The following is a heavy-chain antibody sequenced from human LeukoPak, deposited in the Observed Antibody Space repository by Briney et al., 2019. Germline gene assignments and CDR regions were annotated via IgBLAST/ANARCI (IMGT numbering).Heavy chain of an antibody. CDR1: GFMFSSYS. Sequence: GSLRLFCAASGFMFSSYSMNWVRQEPGKGLEWVSSISGSSTYIYYADAVKGRFTISRDNAKDSLYLQMNSLRAEDTAVYYCATHTVGLEYWGQGALVTVSS. J-gene: IGHJ4*02. CDR2: ISGSSTYI. V-gene: IGHV3-21*01. CDR3: ATHTVGLEY. D-gene: IGHD4-11*01.